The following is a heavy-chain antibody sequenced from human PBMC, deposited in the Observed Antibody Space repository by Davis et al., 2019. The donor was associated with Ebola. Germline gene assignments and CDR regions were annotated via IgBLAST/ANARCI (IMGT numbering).Heavy chain of an antibody. Sequence: ASVKVSCKASGYIFTSYAIHWVRQAPGQRLEWMGWINAGNGDTKYSQKFRGRVTITRDTSASTSYMELSSLRSEDTAVFYCARAPVVVPAAILDYYYGMDVWGQGTTVTVSS. D-gene: IGHD2-2*01. CDR3: ARAPVVVPAAILDYYYGMDV. V-gene: IGHV1-3*01. CDR2: INAGNGDT. CDR1: GYIFTSYA. J-gene: IGHJ6*02.